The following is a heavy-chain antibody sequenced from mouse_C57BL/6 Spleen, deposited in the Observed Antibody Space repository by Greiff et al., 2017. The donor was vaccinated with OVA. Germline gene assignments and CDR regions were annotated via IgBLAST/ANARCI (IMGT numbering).Heavy chain of an antibody. Sequence: QVQLKEPGPGILQSSQTLSLTCSFSGFSLSTSGMRLIWIRHPSGKGLEWLAHIYWDDDKRNNPSQKSRLTIAEETSRNQVFLKITSVDTADTATYCGARRFYYGYGDRGAMDYWGKGTSVTVSS. V-gene: IGHV8-12*01. D-gene: IGHD2-2*01. CDR2: IYWDDDK. CDR3: ARRFYYGYGDRGAMDY. CDR1: GFSLSTSGMR. J-gene: IGHJ4*01.